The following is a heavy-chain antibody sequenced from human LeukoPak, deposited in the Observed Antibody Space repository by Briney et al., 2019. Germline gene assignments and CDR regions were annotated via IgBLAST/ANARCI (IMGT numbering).Heavy chain of an antibody. V-gene: IGHV1-8*01. CDR2: MNPNSGNT. CDR3: ARVREVWWNPHDAFDI. CDR1: AYTFTSYD. D-gene: IGHD2-21*01. Sequence: ASVKVSCKASAYTFTSYDINWARQATGQGLEWMGWMNPNSGNTGYAQKFQGRVTMTRNTSISTAYMELSSLTSEDTAVYYCARVREVWWNPHDAFDIWGQGTRVTVSS. J-gene: IGHJ3*02.